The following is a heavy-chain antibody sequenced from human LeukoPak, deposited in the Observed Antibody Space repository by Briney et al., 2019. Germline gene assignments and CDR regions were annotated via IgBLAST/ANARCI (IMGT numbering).Heavy chain of an antibody. Sequence: SETLSLTCTVSSGSISRYYWSWIRQPAGKGLEWIGRIYTSGSTNYNPSLKSRVTMSVDTSKNQFSLKLSSVTAADTAVYYCARAYSTYYYDSSGYLGAFDIWGQGTMVTDSS. CDR2: IYTSGST. CDR3: ARAYSTYYYDSSGYLGAFDI. J-gene: IGHJ3*02. D-gene: IGHD3-22*01. CDR1: SGSISRYY. V-gene: IGHV4-4*07.